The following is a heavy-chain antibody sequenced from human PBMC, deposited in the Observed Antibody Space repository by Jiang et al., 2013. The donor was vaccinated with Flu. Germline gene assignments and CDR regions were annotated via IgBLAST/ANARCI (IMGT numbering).Heavy chain of an antibody. CDR2: INPNSGRT. CDR1: GYSFTSFN. J-gene: IGHJ4*02. V-gene: IGHV1-8*01. D-gene: IGHD6-25*01. CDR3: ARVANNGGQRARFDS. Sequence: EVKKPGASVKVSCMTSGYSFTSFNINWVRQATGQGLEWMGWINPNSGRTAYAERFQGRVSMTRDTSKSQFSLRLSSVTAADTAVYYCARVANNGGQRARFDSWGQGTLVTVSS.